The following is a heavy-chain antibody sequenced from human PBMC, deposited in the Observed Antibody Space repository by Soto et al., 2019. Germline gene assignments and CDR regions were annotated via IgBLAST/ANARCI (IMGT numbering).Heavy chain of an antibody. CDR3: ARDLGYGGNSGAFDV. J-gene: IGHJ3*01. Sequence: QVQLVQSGAEVKKPGASVKVSCEASGYTFTNYYIHWVRQARGQVLEWMGWINPNRGGTNFAQKFQGRVSMTRDTSITTAYMELNRLTSDDTAVYYCARDLGYGGNSGAFDVWGQGTMITVSS. CDR2: INPNRGGT. V-gene: IGHV1-2*02. D-gene: IGHD4-17*01. CDR1: GYTFTNYY.